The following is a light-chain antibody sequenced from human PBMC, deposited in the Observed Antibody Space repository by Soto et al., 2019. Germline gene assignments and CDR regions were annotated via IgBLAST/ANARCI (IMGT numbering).Light chain of an antibody. CDR3: QQRSNWPPIT. CDR2: GAS. V-gene: IGKV3D-20*02. J-gene: IGKJ5*01. Sequence: EIVLTQSPGTLSLSPGERATLSCRASQSVGSSHLAWYQQKPGQAPRLLIYGASSRATGIPDRFSGSGSGADFTLTISSLEPEDFAVYYCQQRSNWPPITFGQGTRLEI. CDR1: QSVGSSH.